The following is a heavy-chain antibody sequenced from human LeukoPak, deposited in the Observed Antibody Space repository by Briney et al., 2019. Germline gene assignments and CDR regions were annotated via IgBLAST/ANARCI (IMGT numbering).Heavy chain of an antibody. CDR3: ARRSTVAGRGRFDP. V-gene: IGHV4-39*01. D-gene: IGHD6-19*01. CDR2: VLYSGST. Sequence: SETLSLTCTVSGGSIRSSSYYWGWIRQPPGKGLEWIGSVLYSGSTYDNPSLKSRVTISVDTSKNQFSLKLISVTAADTAVYYCARRSTVAGRGRFDPWGQGTLVTVSS. J-gene: IGHJ5*02. CDR1: GGSIRSSSYY.